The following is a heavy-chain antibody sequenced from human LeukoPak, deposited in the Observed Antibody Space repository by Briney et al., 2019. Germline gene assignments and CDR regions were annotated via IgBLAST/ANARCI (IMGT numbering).Heavy chain of an antibody. J-gene: IGHJ5*02. CDR3: TRLDDYES. V-gene: IGHV3-73*01. Sequence: PGGSLRLSCAASGFTFSGSAMHWVRQASGKGLEWVGRIKNKANNYATAYAASVKGRFTISRDDSENTAYLQMNSLKIEDTAVYYCTRLDDYESWGQGTLVTVSS. CDR1: GFTFSGSA. CDR2: IKNKANNYAT. D-gene: IGHD4-17*01.